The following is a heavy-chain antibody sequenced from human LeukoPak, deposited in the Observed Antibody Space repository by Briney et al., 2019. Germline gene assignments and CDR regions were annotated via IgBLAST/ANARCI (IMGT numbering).Heavy chain of an antibody. CDR1: GYTFTGYY. CDR3: ARDGDLLRYFQNDDYYYYMDV. V-gene: IGHV1-2*02. D-gene: IGHD3-9*01. CDR2: INPNSGGT. J-gene: IGHJ6*03. Sequence: ASVKVSCKASGYTFTGYYMHWVRQAPGQGLEWMGWINPNSGGTNYAQKFQGRVTMTRDTSISTAYMELSRLRSDDTAVYYCARDGDLLRYFQNDDYYYYMDVWGKGTTVTISS.